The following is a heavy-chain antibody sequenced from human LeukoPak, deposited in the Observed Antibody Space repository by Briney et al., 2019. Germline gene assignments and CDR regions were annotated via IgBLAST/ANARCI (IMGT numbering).Heavy chain of an antibody. D-gene: IGHD3-22*01. CDR3: AKDINYDSSGPLDI. Sequence: GGSLRLSCAASGFTFDDYTMHWVRQAPGKGLEWVSGVSWNSGTIRYADSVKGRFTISRDNAKNSLYLQMNSLRAEDMALYYRAKDINYDSSGPLDIWGQGTMVTVSS. J-gene: IGHJ3*02. CDR2: VSWNSGTI. V-gene: IGHV3-9*03. CDR1: GFTFDDYT.